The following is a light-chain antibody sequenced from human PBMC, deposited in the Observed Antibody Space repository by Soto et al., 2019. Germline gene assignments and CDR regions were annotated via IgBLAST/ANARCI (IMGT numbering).Light chain of an antibody. J-gene: IGKJ4*01. CDR3: QQSAHLPLT. V-gene: IGKV1-33*01. Sequence: DIQMTQSPSSLSASVGDRVTITCQASQNIYNYLNWYQQKPGKAPKLLIYDASNLETGVPSRFTGSGSGTDFTLTINSLQPEDIATYHCQQSAHLPLTFGGGTRVEIK. CDR1: QNIYNY. CDR2: DAS.